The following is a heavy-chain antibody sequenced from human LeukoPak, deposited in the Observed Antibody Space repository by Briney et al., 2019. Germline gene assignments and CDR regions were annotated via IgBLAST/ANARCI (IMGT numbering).Heavy chain of an antibody. V-gene: IGHV1-2*02. D-gene: IGHD6-13*01. CDR3: AKPPWAAAGTKVQRH. CDR2: INPNSGGT. Sequence: GASVKVSCKASGYTFTGYYMHWVRQAPGQGLEWMGWINPNSGGTNYAQKFQGRVTMTRDTSISTAYMELSRLRSDDTAVYYCAKPPWAAAGTKVQRHWGQGTLVTVSS. CDR1: GYTFTGYY. J-gene: IGHJ4*02.